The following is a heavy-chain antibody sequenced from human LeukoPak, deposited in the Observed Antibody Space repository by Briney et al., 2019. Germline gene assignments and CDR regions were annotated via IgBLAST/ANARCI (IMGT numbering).Heavy chain of an antibody. D-gene: IGHD3-16*01. CDR3: ARRDPYGYYFDY. Sequence: GGSLRLSCAASGFTFSNYGIHWVRQAPGKGLEWVANIKQDGSEKYYVDSVKGRFTISRDNAKNSLYLQMNSLRAEDTAVYYCARRDPYGYYFDYWGQGTLVTVSS. V-gene: IGHV3-7*03. CDR1: GFTFSNYG. J-gene: IGHJ4*02. CDR2: IKQDGSEK.